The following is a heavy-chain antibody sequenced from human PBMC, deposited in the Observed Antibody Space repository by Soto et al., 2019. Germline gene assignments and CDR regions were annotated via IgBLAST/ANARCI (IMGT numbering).Heavy chain of an antibody. Sequence: SATLSLTCTVSGGSISSYHWSWIRQPPGKGLEWIGYIYYSGSTNYNPSLKIRVTISVDTSKNQFSLKLSSVTAADTAVYYCARHGILRYFDWLTPNDAFDIWGQGPMVTVS. CDR2: IYYSGST. D-gene: IGHD3-9*01. CDR3: ARHGILRYFDWLTPNDAFDI. CDR1: GGSISSYH. J-gene: IGHJ3*02. V-gene: IGHV4-59*08.